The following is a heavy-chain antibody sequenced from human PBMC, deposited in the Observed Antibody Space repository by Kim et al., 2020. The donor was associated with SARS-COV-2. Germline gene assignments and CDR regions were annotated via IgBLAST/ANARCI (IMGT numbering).Heavy chain of an antibody. CDR3: AKDLGVRGVIMGALGY. J-gene: IGHJ4*02. Sequence: GGSLRLSCAASGFTFSSYAMSWVRQAPGKGLEWVSAISGSGGSTYYADSVKGRFTISRDNSKNTLYLQMNSLRAEDTAVYYCAKDLGVRGVIMGALGYWGQGTLVTVSS. V-gene: IGHV3-23*01. D-gene: IGHD3-10*01. CDR1: GFTFSSYA. CDR2: ISGSGGST.